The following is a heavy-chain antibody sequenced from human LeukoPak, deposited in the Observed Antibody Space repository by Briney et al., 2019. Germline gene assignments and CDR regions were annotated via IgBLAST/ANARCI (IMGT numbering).Heavy chain of an antibody. V-gene: IGHV1-46*01. J-gene: IGHJ4*02. Sequence: ASVKVSCKASGYTFTSYYMHWVRQAPGQGLEWMGIINPSGGSTSYAQKFQGRVTMTRDMSTSTVYMELSSLRSEDTAVYYCAAGTPRGIVGAIVFDYWGQGTLVTVSS. D-gene: IGHD1-26*01. CDR3: AAGTPRGIVGAIVFDY. CDR1: GYTFTSYY. CDR2: INPSGGST.